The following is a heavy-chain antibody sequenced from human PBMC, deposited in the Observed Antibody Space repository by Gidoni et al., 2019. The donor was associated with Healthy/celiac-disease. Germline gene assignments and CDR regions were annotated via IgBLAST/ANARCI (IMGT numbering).Heavy chain of an antibody. Sequence: EVQLVQSGAEVKKPGESLKISCKGSGYSFTSYWIGWVRQMPGKGLEWMGIIYPGDYATRYSPSFQGQVIISADKSISTAYLQWSSLMASDTAMYYCSTSNVGASRYYYYGMDVWGQGTTVTVSS. D-gene: IGHD1-26*01. V-gene: IGHV5-51*01. J-gene: IGHJ6*02. CDR2: IYPGDYAT. CDR3: STSNVGASRYYYYGMDV. CDR1: GYSFTSYW.